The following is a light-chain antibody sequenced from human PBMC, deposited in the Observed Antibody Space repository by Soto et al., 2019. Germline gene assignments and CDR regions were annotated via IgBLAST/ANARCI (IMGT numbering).Light chain of an antibody. CDR2: EVN. Sequence: QSVLTQPPSASGSPGQSVTISCTGTSSDVGAYIYVSWYQQHPGTAPKLIIYEVNKRPSGVPDRFSGSRSGNTASLTVSGLQPEDAADYYCISYAGNHTLVFGGGTKLTVL. CDR3: ISYAGNHTLV. V-gene: IGLV2-8*01. J-gene: IGLJ2*01. CDR1: SSDVGAYIY.